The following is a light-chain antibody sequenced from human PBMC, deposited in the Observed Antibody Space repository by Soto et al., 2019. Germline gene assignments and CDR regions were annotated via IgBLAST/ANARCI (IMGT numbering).Light chain of an antibody. J-gene: IGKJ1*01. Sequence: DIPMTQSPSTLSASVGDRVTITCRASQSISNWLAWFQQKPGKAPKLLIYKASTLKTGVPSRFSGSGSGTESTLTISSLQPDDFATYYCQVYNTYSEAFGQGTKVEFK. CDR1: QSISNW. CDR3: QVYNTYSEA. CDR2: KAS. V-gene: IGKV1-5*03.